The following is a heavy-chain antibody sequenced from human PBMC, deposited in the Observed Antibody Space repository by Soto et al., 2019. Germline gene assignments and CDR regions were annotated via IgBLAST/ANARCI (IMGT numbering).Heavy chain of an antibody. D-gene: IGHD1-1*01. CDR3: AKQMIRNQLVDY. V-gene: IGHV4-39*01. Sequence: SETLSLTCTVSGGSISSSSYYWGWIRQPPGKGLEWIGSIYYSGSTYYNPSLKSRVTISVDTSKNQFSLKLSSVTAADTAVYYCAKQMIRNQLVDYWGQGTLVTVSS. J-gene: IGHJ4*02. CDR1: GGSISSSSYY. CDR2: IYYSGST.